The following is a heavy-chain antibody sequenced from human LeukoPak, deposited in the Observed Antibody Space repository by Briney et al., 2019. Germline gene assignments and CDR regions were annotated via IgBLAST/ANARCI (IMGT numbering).Heavy chain of an antibody. J-gene: IGHJ4*02. Sequence: GGSLRLSCAASGFTFSSYWMHWVRQAPGKGLVWVSRINSDGSSTSYADSVKGRFTISRDNAKNTLYLQMNSLRAEDTAVYYCAKDLGDSSGWYYFDYWGQGTLVTVSS. CDR3: AKDLGDSSGWYYFDY. CDR1: GFTFSSYW. CDR2: INSDGSST. D-gene: IGHD6-19*01. V-gene: IGHV3-74*01.